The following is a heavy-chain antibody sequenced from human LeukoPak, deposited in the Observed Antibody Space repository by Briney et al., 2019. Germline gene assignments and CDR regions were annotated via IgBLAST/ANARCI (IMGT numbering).Heavy chain of an antibody. CDR2: ISGNGGTT. CDR1: RFTFSNYA. CDR3: AKDMISMNGEYDAFDI. V-gene: IGHV3-23*01. J-gene: IGHJ3*02. D-gene: IGHD3-10*01. Sequence: GGSLRLSCVASRFTFSNYAMSWVRQAPGKGLEWVSVISGNGGTTYYADSVQGRFTISRDNSKNTLYLQMNSLRAEDTAVYYCAKDMISMNGEYDAFDIWGQGTMVTVSS.